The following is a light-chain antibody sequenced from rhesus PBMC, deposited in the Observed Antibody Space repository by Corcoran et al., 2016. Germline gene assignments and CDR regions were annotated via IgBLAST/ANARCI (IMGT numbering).Light chain of an antibody. CDR1: QGISSW. Sequence: DIQMTQSPSSLSASVGDRVTITCRASQGISSWLAWYQQKPGRAPNLLIYKASNLQSGVPSRFSGSGSGTEFTLTISSPQPEGFATYYCQHYNSAPLTFGGGTKVEI. CDR3: QHYNSAPLT. CDR2: KAS. V-gene: IGKV1-21*01. J-gene: IGKJ4*01.